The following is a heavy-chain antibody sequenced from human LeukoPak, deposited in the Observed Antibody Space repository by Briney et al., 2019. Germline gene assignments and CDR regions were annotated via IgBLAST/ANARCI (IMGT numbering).Heavy chain of an antibody. CDR2: IYYSGST. Sequence: SETLSLTCTVSGGSISSYYWSWIRQPPGKGLEWIGYIYYSGSTNYNPSLESRVTISVDTSKNQFSLKLSSVTAADTAVYYCARDSEEMATIPHYWGQGTLVTVSS. CDR1: GGSISSYY. D-gene: IGHD5-24*01. J-gene: IGHJ4*02. CDR3: ARDSEEMATIPHY. V-gene: IGHV4-59*01.